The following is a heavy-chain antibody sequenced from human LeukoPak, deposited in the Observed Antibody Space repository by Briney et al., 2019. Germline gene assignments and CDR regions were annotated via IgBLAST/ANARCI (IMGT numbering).Heavy chain of an antibody. CDR1: GGSISSYY. Sequence: SETLSLTCTVSGGSISSYYWSWIRQPARKGLEWIGRIYAGGSTTSNPSHKSRVTMSVDSSNNQFSLWPTTVTAADTAVYYCARDSSLEYSGSLGLGRWGQGTLVTVSS. V-gene: IGHV4-4*07. D-gene: IGHD6-6*01. CDR2: IYAGGST. J-gene: IGHJ4*02. CDR3: ARDSSLEYSGSLGLGR.